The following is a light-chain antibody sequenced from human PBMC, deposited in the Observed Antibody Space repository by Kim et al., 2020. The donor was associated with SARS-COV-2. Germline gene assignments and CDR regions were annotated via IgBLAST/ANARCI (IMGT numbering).Light chain of an antibody. CDR3: QQYDDSPYT. CDR1: QSVSSTY. V-gene: IGKV3-20*01. J-gene: IGKJ2*01. Sequence: EIVLTQSPVTLSLSPGERVTLSCRASQSVSSTYLAWYQQKPGQAPRPLIHAASTRATGIPDRFSGSGSGTDFTLTISRLEPEDFAVYYCQQYDDSPYTFGQGTKLEIK. CDR2: AAS.